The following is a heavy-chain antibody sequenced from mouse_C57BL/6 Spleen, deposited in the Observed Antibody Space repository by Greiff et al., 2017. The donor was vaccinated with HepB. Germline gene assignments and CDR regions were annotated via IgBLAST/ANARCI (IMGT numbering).Heavy chain of an antibody. CDR3: ARHQDDYSSWFAY. D-gene: IGHD2-4*01. J-gene: IGHJ3*01. CDR2: ISNGGGST. CDR1: GFTFSDYY. Sequence: EVHLVESGGGLVQPGGSLKLSCAASGFTFSDYYMYWVRQTPEKRLEWVAYISNGGGSTYYPDTVKGRFTISRDNAKNTLYLQMSRLKSEDTAMYYCARHQDDYSSWFAYWGQGTLVTVSA. V-gene: IGHV5-12*01.